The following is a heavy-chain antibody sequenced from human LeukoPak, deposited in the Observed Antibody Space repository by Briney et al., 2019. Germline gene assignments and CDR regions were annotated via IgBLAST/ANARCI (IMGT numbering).Heavy chain of an antibody. V-gene: IGHV1-18*01. CDR2: ISAYNGNT. CDR3: ARVPDILTGFYYYYMDV. CDR1: GYTFTSYG. D-gene: IGHD3-9*01. Sequence: ASVKVSCKASGYTFTSYGISWVRQAPGQGLEWMGWISAYNGNTNYAQKLQGRVTMTTDTSTSTAYMELRSPRSDETAVYYCARVPDILTGFYYYYMDVWGKGTTVTVSS. J-gene: IGHJ6*03.